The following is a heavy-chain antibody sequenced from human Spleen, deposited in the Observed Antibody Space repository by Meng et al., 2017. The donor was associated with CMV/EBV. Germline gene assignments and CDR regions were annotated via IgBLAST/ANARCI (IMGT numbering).Heavy chain of an antibody. V-gene: IGHV4-4*07. J-gene: IGHJ6*02. CDR1: GGSISSYY. CDR3: ARDWGPHNDFWSGYYYYYYGMDV. Sequence: SETLSLTCTVSGGSISSYYWSWIRQPAGKGLEWIGRIYTSGSTNYNPSLKSRVTMSVDTSKNQFSLKLSSVTAADTAVYYCARDWGPHNDFWSGYYYYYYGMDVWGQGTTVTVSS. CDR2: IYTSGST. D-gene: IGHD3-3*01.